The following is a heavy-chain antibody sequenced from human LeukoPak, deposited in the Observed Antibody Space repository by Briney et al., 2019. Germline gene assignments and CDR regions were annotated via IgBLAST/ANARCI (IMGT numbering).Heavy chain of an antibody. J-gene: IGHJ4*02. CDR1: GFIFSSYA. Sequence: GGSLRLSCAASGFIFSSYAMQWVRQAPGKELECISAITGNGGGTFYADSVKGRFTISRDNSKNTLFLQMDNLKAEDMAVYYCVRGGQSTNCFDYWGQGILVTVSS. D-gene: IGHD1-1*01. CDR2: ITGNGGGT. CDR3: VRGGQSTNCFDY. V-gene: IGHV3-64*02.